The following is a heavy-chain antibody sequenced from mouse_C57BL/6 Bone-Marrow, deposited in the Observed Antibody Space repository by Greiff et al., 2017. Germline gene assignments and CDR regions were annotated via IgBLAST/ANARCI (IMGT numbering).Heavy chain of an antibody. Sequence: EVQLQQSGGGLVKPGGSLKLSCAASGFTFSDYGMHWVRQAPEKGLEWVAYISSGSSTIYYADTVKGRFTFSRDNAKNTLFLQMTSLRSEDTAMCYCARGGYSAWFAYWGQGTLVTVSA. V-gene: IGHV5-17*01. CDR2: ISSGSSTI. CDR1: GFTFSDYG. CDR3: ARGGYSAWFAY. J-gene: IGHJ3*01. D-gene: IGHD2-3*01.